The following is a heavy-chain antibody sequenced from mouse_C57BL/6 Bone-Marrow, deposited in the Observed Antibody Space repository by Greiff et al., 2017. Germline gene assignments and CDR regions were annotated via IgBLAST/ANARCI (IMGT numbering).Heavy chain of an antibody. CDR2: IYPRSGNT. CDR1: GYTFTSYG. CDR3: AREGTTVGYFDY. J-gene: IGHJ2*01. Sequence: QVQLQQSGAELARPGASVKLSCKASGYTFTSYGISWVKQRTGQGLEWIGEIYPRSGNTYYNEKFKGKATLTAAKSSSTAYMELRSLTSEDSAVYFCAREGTTVGYFDYWGQGTTLTVSS. V-gene: IGHV1-81*01. D-gene: IGHD1-1*01.